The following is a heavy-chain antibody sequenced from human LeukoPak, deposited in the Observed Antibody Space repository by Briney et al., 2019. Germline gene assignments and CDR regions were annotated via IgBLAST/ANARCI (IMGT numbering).Heavy chain of an antibody. V-gene: IGHV3-30*02. Sequence: PGGSLRLSCAVSGFTFSSYGMHLVRQAPGKGLERGAFIRDDGSNKYYADSVKGRFIISRENSKNTLYLQMNRLRAEDTAVYYCTKDETDEEDVWGKGTTVTVSS. J-gene: IGHJ6*04. CDR1: GFTFSSYG. CDR2: IRDDGSNK. CDR3: TKDETDEEDV.